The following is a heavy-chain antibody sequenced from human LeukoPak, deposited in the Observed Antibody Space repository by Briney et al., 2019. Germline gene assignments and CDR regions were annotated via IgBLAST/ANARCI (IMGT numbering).Heavy chain of an antibody. CDR3: ARDQALRFLEAADYYYYYMDV. V-gene: IGHV3-66*01. CDR2: IYSSGST. J-gene: IGHJ6*03. Sequence: PGGSLRLSCAVSGFTVSSNYMGWVRQAPGKGLEWVSVIYSSGSTYYADSVRGRFTISRDNSKNTVYLQMNSLRAEDTAMYYCARDQALRFLEAADYYYYYMDVWGKGTTVTVSS. D-gene: IGHD3-3*01. CDR1: GFTVSSNY.